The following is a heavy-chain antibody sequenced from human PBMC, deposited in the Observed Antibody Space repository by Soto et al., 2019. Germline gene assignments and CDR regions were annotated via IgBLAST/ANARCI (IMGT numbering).Heavy chain of an antibody. CDR2: INHSGST. V-gene: IGHV4-34*01. J-gene: IGHJ5*02. CDR1: GGSFSGYY. D-gene: IGHD2-2*01. Sequence: SETLSPTCAGYGGSFSGYYWRWIRQPPGKGLGWIGEINHSGSTNYNPSLKSRVTISVDTSKNQFSLKLSSVTAADTAVYYCARGQPRRIVVVPAANQRPLDPWGQGTLVTVSS. CDR3: ARGQPRRIVVVPAANQRPLDP.